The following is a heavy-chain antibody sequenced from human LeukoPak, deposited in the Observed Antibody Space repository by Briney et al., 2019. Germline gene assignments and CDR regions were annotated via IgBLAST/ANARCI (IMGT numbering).Heavy chain of an antibody. D-gene: IGHD5-18*01. CDR3: AKVKIGYSYGFDY. CDR2: ISWNSGSI. V-gene: IGHV3-9*01. Sequence: PGRPLRLSCAASGFTFDDYAMPWVRQAPGKGLEWVSGISWNSGSIGYADSVKGRFTISRDNAKNSLYLQMNSLRAEDTALYYCAKVKIGYSYGFDYWGQGTLVTVSS. CDR1: GFTFDDYA. J-gene: IGHJ4*02.